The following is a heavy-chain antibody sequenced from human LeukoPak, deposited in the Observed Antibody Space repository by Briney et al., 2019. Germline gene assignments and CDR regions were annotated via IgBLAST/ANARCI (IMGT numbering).Heavy chain of an antibody. CDR3: AREGLWFGEFFDY. V-gene: IGHV3-21*01. J-gene: IGHJ4*02. CDR2: ISSSSSYI. Sequence: GGSLRLSCAASGFTFSTYRMNWVRQAPGKGLEWVSSISSSSSYIYYADSVKGRFTISRDNAKNSLYLQMNSLRAEDTAVYYCAREGLWFGEFFDYWGQGTLVTVSS. CDR1: GFTFSTYR. D-gene: IGHD3-10*01.